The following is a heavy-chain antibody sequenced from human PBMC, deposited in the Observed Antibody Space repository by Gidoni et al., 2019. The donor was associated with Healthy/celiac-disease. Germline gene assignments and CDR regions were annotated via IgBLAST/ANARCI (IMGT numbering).Heavy chain of an antibody. D-gene: IGHD3-22*01. V-gene: IGHV3-64*01. CDR1: GFTFSSYA. J-gene: IGHJ6*02. CDR3: ARTLVVEPLYYYYGMDV. CDR2: ISSNGGST. Sequence: EVQLVESGGGLVQPGGSLRLSCAASGFTFSSYAMHWVRQAPGKGLEYVSAISSNGGSTYYANSVKGRFTISRDNSKNTLYLQMGSLRAEDMAVYYCARTLVVEPLYYYYGMDVWGQGTTVTVSS.